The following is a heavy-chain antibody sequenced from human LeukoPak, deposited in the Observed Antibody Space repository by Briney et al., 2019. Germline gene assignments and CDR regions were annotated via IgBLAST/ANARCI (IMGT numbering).Heavy chain of an antibody. CDR1: GFTFSSYL. D-gene: IGHD3-22*01. CDR3: ARDPKDSSGYPEYFRH. V-gene: IGHV3-7*01. Sequence: GGSLRLSCAASGFTFSSYLMSWVRQAPGKGLEWVANIKQDKSEKYYVDSVKGRFTISRDNAKNSLYLQMNSLRAEDTAVYYCARDPKDSSGYPEYFRHWGQGTLVTVSS. CDR2: IKQDKSEK. J-gene: IGHJ1*01.